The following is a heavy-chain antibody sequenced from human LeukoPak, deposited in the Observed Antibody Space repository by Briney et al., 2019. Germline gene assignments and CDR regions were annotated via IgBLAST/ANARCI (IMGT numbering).Heavy chain of an antibody. CDR2: IDAGNGHT. V-gene: IGHV1-3*01. CDR3: ARGIWSATRVDYYLDN. D-gene: IGHD5-24*01. J-gene: IGHJ4*02. CDR1: GYTFSGYA. Sequence: ASVKVSCKASGYTFSGYAIHWVRQAPGQRFEWMGWIDAGNGHTKYSQNFQGRVTITRDSSANIVYMELSSLTSEDTAVYYCARGIWSATRVDYYLDNWGQGTLVTVSS.